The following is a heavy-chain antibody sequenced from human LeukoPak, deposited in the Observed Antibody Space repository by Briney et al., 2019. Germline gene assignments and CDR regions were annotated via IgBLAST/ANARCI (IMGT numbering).Heavy chain of an antibody. V-gene: IGHV1-18*01. CDR3: ARDTALIITPGGPDF. CDR2: ISAYNGDT. J-gene: IGHJ4*02. CDR1: GGTFSSYA. Sequence: GASVKVSCKASGGTFSSYAISWVRQAPGQGLEWVGWISAYNGDTRYAQHLQGRVTLTTDTSTGTAYMELRSLTSDDTALYYCARDTALIITPGGPDFWGRGTLITVSS. D-gene: IGHD2-8*02.